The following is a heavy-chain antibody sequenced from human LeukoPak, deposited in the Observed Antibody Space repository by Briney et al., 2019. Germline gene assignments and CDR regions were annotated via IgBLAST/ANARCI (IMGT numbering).Heavy chain of an antibody. Sequence: PGGSLRLSCAASGFTFSSYAMSWVRQAPGKGLEWVSAISGSGGSTYYADSVKGRFTISRDNSKNTLYLQMNSLRAEDTAVYYCAKEGFEVVTMIVPWSGAFDIWGQGTMVTVSS. CDR2: ISGSGGST. J-gene: IGHJ3*02. D-gene: IGHD3-22*01. CDR1: GFTFSSYA. V-gene: IGHV3-23*01. CDR3: AKEGFEVVTMIVPWSGAFDI.